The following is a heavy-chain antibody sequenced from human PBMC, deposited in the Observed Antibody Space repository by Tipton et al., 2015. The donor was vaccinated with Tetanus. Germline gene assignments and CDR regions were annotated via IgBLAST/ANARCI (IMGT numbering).Heavy chain of an antibody. V-gene: IGHV6-1*01. CDR1: GDSVSSNSAA. D-gene: IGHD1-26*01. J-gene: IGHJ3*02. Sequence: GLVKPSQTLSLTCAISGDSVSSNSAAWNWIRQSPSRGLEWLGRTYYRSKWYNDYAVSVKGRITINPATSKNQFSLRLGSVTAADTAVYYCARVGGTELLGAFDIWGQGTMVTVSS. CDR3: ARVGGTELLGAFDI. CDR2: TYYRSKWYN.